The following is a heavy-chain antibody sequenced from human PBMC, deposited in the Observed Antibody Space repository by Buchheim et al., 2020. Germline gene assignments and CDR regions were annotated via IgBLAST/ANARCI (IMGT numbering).Heavy chain of an antibody. CDR1: GFTFSSYW. CDR3: AKEHCSGGSCYVGLDY. J-gene: IGHJ4*02. Sequence: EVLLVESGGGLVQPGGSLRLSCATSGFTFSSYWMTWVRRAPGRGLEWVANIKPDGSEMYYVASVKGRFIISRDNTENSLYLQMNSLRAEDTAVYYCAKEHCSGGSCYVGLDYWGQGTL. V-gene: IGHV3-7*04. CDR2: IKPDGSEM. D-gene: IGHD2-15*01.